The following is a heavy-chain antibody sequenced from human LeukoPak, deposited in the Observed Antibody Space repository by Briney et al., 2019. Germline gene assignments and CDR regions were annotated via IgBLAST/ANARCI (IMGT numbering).Heavy chain of an antibody. J-gene: IGHJ4*02. CDR1: GYTFTSYG. CDR2: ISAYNGNT. CDR3: ARDGMDTAMVPFDY. D-gene: IGHD5-18*01. Sequence: ASVKVSCKASGYTFTSYGISWVRQAPGQGLEWMGWISAYNGNTNYAQELQGRVTMTTDTSASTAYMELRSLRSDDTAVYYCARDGMDTAMVPFDYWGQGTLVTVSS. V-gene: IGHV1-18*04.